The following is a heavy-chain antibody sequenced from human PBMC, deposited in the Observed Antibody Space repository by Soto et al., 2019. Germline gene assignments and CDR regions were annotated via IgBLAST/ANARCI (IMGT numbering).Heavy chain of an antibody. Sequence: KTSETLSLTCTVSVVSITSDGYSCSWFRQPPGKGLEWISYIYQSGSAYYNPSLKGRVTTSVDKSKNQFSLKLNSLTAADTAVYYCARDSATAAAFGMDVWGQGTTVTVSS. CDR2: IYQSGSA. CDR1: VVSITSDGYS. D-gene: IGHD6-25*01. V-gene: IGHV4-30-2*01. CDR3: ARDSATAAAFGMDV. J-gene: IGHJ6*02.